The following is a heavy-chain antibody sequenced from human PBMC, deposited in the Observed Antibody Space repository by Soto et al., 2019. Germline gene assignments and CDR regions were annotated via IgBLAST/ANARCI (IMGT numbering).Heavy chain of an antibody. CDR2: IIPIFGTA. CDR3: ARGAPWGSSSLVEDYYYYYGMDV. CDR1: GGTFSSYA. J-gene: IGHJ6*02. D-gene: IGHD6-6*01. V-gene: IGHV1-69*13. Sequence: VKVSCKASGGTFSSYAISGVRQAPGQGLEWMGGIIPIFGTANYAQKFQGRVTITADESTSTAYMELSSLRSEDTAVYYCARGAPWGSSSLVEDYYYYYGMDVWGQGTTVTVSS.